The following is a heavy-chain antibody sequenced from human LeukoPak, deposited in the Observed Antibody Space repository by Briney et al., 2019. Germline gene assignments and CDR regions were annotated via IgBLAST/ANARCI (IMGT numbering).Heavy chain of an antibody. CDR3: ARGRYCSSTSCHYFDY. J-gene: IGHJ4*02. D-gene: IGHD2-2*01. CDR2: IYSGGIT. CDR1: GFTVSSSY. Sequence: GGSLRLSCAASGFTVSSSYMSWVRQAPGRGLEWVSVIYSGGITYYADSVKGRFTISRDNSKNTLYLQMNSLRAEDTAVYYCARGRYCSSTSCHYFDYWGQGTLVTVSS. V-gene: IGHV3-66*01.